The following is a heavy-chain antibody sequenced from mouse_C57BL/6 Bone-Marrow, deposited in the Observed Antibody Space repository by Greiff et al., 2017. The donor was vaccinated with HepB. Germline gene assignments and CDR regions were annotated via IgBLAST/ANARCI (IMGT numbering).Heavy chain of an antibody. J-gene: IGHJ1*03. Sequence: QVQLQQSDAELVKPGASVKISCKASGYTFTDHTIHWMKQRPEQGLEWIGYIYPSDGSTKYNEKFKDKATLTADKSSSTAYMQLNSLTSEDSAVYFCAILYGSSNWDFDVWGTGTTITVSS. CDR3: AILYGSSNWDFDV. CDR1: GYTFTDHT. D-gene: IGHD1-1*01. CDR2: IYPSDGST. V-gene: IGHV1-78*01.